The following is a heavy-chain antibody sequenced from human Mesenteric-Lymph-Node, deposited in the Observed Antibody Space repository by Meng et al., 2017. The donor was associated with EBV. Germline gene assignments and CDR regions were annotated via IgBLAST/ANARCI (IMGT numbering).Heavy chain of an antibody. Sequence: QVHQVQSGAEVKKPGASVKVSCKASGYTFTNFAIHWVRQAPGQRLEWMGWITPVNGNTKYSQKFQDRVTVTTDTSATTAYMELNSLRSEDTAVYFCARGLDIAAAGSPYWGQGTLVTVSS. CDR2: ITPVNGNT. J-gene: IGHJ4*02. CDR1: GYTFTNFA. V-gene: IGHV1-3*01. D-gene: IGHD6-13*01. CDR3: ARGLDIAAAGSPY.